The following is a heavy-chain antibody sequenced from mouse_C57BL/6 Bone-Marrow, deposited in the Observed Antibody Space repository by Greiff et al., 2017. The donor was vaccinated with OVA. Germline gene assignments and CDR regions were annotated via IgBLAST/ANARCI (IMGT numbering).Heavy chain of an antibody. CDR1: GYTFPSYW. J-gene: IGHJ3*01. V-gene: IGHV1-69*01. CDR2: IDPSDSYT. D-gene: IGHD2-5*01. CDR3: ASSYYSNAWFAY. Sequence: QVQLQQPGAELVMPGASVKLSCKASGYTFPSYWMHWVKQRPGQGLEWIGEIDPSDSYTNYNQKFKGKSTLTVDKSSSTAYMQLSSLTSEDSAVYYCASSYYSNAWFAYWGQGTLVTVSA.